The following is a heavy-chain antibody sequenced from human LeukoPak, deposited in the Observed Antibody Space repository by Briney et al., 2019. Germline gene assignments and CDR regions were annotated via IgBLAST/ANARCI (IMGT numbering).Heavy chain of an antibody. J-gene: IGHJ5*01. CDR3: ARVNCRSSSCYLASYFFDS. CDR2: IWYDGNNK. Sequence: GGSLRLSCAASGFTFSKYGMHWVRQAPGKGLEWVAVIWYDGNNKDYADSVKARFSISRDNSKNTLSLQMNSLRVEDTAMYYCARVNCRSSSCYLASYFFDSWGQGTLVPVSS. V-gene: IGHV3-33*01. CDR1: GFTFSKYG. D-gene: IGHD2-2*01.